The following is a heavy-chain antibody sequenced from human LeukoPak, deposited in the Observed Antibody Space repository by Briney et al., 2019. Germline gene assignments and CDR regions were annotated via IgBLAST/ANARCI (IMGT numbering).Heavy chain of an antibody. CDR2: INPSGGST. Sequence: ASVKLSCKASGYTFTGYYMHWVRQAPGQGLEWMGIINPSGGSTSYAQKFQGRVTMTRDTSTSTLYMELSSLRSEDTAVYYCVREGGDIVVVPATMIYDYWGQGTLVTVSS. CDR1: GYTFTGYY. CDR3: VREGGDIVVVPATMIYDY. V-gene: IGHV1-46*01. D-gene: IGHD2-2*01. J-gene: IGHJ4*02.